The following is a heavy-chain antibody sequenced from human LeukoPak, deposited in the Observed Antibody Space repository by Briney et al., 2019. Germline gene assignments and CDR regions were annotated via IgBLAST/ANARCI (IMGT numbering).Heavy chain of an antibody. D-gene: IGHD6-13*01. J-gene: IGHJ4*02. CDR3: ARVAEAAAFDS. CDR1: GFTFSTYS. CDR2: ISSNSRYI. V-gene: IGHV3-21*06. Sequence: GGSLRLSCAASGFTFSTYSMSWVRQAPGKGLEWVSSISSNSRYIYYADSMRGRFTISRDNAKNSLYLQMNSLKPKDTAVYYCARVAEAAAFDSWGQGTLVTVSS.